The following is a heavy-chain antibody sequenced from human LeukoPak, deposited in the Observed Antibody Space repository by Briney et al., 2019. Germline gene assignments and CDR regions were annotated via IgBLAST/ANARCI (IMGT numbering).Heavy chain of an antibody. Sequence: ASVKVSCKASGYTFTGYYMHWVRQAPGQGPEWMGWINPNSGGTNYAQKFQGRVTMTRDTSISTAYMELSRLRSDDTAVYYCASDFGYYDFWSGSHGAFDIWGQGTMVTVSS. CDR2: INPNSGGT. V-gene: IGHV1-2*02. CDR1: GYTFTGYY. J-gene: IGHJ3*02. CDR3: ASDFGYYDFWSGSHGAFDI. D-gene: IGHD3-3*01.